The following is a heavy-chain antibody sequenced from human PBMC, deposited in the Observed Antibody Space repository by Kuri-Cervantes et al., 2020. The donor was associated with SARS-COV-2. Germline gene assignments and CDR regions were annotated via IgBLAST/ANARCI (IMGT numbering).Heavy chain of an antibody. CDR2: IYTSGST. CDR3: ARAPVSAFDI. CDR1: GGSISSYY. J-gene: IGHJ3*02. V-gene: IGHV4-4*07. Sequence: ESLKISCTVSGGSISSYYWSWIRQPAGKGLEWIGRIYTSGSTYYNPSLKSRVTISVDTSKNQFSLKLSSVTAADTAVYYCARAPVSAFDIWGQGTMVTVSS.